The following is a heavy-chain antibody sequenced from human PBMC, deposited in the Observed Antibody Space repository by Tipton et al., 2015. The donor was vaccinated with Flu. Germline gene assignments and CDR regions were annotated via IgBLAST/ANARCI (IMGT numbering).Heavy chain of an antibody. J-gene: IGHJ3*02. CDR2: IYYSGSI. D-gene: IGHD3-16*01. Sequence: TLSLTCTVSGESISSHYWSWIRQPPGKGLEWIGYIYYSGSISYNPSLKSRVTISVDTSKNQSSLKLSSVTAADTAVYYCAREWGDAFDIWGQGTMVTVSS. CDR3: AREWGDAFDI. CDR1: GESISSHY. V-gene: IGHV4-59*11.